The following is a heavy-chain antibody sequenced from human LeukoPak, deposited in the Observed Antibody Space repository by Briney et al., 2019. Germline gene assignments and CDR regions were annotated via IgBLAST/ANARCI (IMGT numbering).Heavy chain of an antibody. CDR1: GSSISNCNYY. V-gene: IGHV4-39*01. CDR3: ARHSSMTTGYIAY. Sequence: SETLTLTCTVSGSSISNCNYYWGRIPQPPGKGLEWIGSIYYSGSTYYNPSLKSRVTISVDTSKNQFSLKLSSVTAADTAVYYCARHSSMTTGYIAYWGQGTLVTVSS. CDR2: IYYSGST. J-gene: IGHJ4*02. D-gene: IGHD4-17*01.